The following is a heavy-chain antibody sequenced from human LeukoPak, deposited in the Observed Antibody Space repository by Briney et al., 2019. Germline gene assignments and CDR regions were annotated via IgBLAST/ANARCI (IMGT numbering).Heavy chain of an antibody. CDR2: IWYDGSNK. D-gene: IGHD3-22*01. Sequence: TGGSLRLSCAASGFTFSSYGMRWVRQAPGKGLEWVAVIWYDGSNKYYADFVKGRFTIARDNSKNTLYRQMNSLRAEDTAVYYCAKDYYDSSGYYYAPTKDAFDIWGQGTMVTVSS. CDR1: GFTFSSYG. J-gene: IGHJ3*02. V-gene: IGHV3-33*06. CDR3: AKDYYDSSGYYYAPTKDAFDI.